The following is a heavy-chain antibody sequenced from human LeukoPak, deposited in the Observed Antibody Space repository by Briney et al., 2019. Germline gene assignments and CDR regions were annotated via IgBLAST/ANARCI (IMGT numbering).Heavy chain of an antibody. J-gene: IGHJ6*03. CDR1: GYTFTSSG. CDR2: ISAYNGNT. V-gene: IGHV1-18*01. D-gene: IGHD1-1*01. Sequence: ASVKVSCKASGYTFTSSGISWVRQAPGQGLEWMGWISAYNGNTNYAQNLQGRVTMTTDTSTSTAYMELRSLRSDDTAVYYCARDNGDWNDDENYYYYYYMDVWGKGTTVTVSS. CDR3: ARDNGDWNDDENYYYYYYMDV.